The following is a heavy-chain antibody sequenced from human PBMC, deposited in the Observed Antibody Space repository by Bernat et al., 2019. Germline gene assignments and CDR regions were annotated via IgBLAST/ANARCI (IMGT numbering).Heavy chain of an antibody. Sequence: EVQLLESGGGLVQAGGSLRLSCAASGFTFSTYGMTWVRLAPGKGLEWVSSISGSGASTLYVDSVKGRFTISRDNSKNTVSLQMNSLRADDTAVYYCARHGAGSNHYHYGMDVWGQGTTVTVSS. CDR2: ISGSGAST. D-gene: IGHD1-14*01. J-gene: IGHJ6*02. CDR3: ARHGAGSNHYHYGMDV. CDR1: GFTFSTYG. V-gene: IGHV3-23*01.